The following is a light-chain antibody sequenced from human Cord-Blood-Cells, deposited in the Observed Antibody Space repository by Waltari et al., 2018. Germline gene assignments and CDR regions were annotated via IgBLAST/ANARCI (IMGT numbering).Light chain of an antibody. CDR2: AAS. J-gene: IGKJ1*01. CDR3: QQYYSYPRT. Sequence: AIRMSQSPSSLSASTGDRVTITCRASQGISSYLACYQQKPEKGPKLLIYAASTLQSGVPSRFSGSGSGADFTLTISCLQSEDFATYYCQQYYSYPRTFGQGTKVEIK. CDR1: QGISSY. V-gene: IGKV1-8*01.